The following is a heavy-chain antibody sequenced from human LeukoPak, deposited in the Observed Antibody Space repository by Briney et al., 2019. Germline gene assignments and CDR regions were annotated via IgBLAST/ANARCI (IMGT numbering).Heavy chain of an antibody. CDR1: GYTFAGYY. J-gene: IGHJ4*02. CDR2: INPNSGGT. V-gene: IGHV1-2*02. Sequence: ASVKVSCKASGYTFAGYYMHWVRQAPGQGLEWMGWINPNSGGTNYAQKFQGRVTMTRDTSISTAYMELSRLRSDDTAVYYCAREDTAMVTSPSLGIDYWGQGTLVTVSS. CDR3: AREDTAMVTSPSLGIDY. D-gene: IGHD5-18*01.